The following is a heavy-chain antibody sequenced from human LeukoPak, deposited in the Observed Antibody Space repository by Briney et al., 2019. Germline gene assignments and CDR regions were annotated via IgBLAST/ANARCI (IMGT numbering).Heavy chain of an antibody. CDR2: ISGSGGST. CDR3: AREYRVQGAFDI. D-gene: IGHD2-2*01. J-gene: IGHJ3*02. V-gene: IGHV3-23*01. Sequence: GGSLRLSCAASGFTFSSYGMSWVRQAPGKGLEWVSAISGSGGSTYYADSVKGRFTISRDNSKNTLYLQMNSLRAEDTAVYYCAREYRVQGAFDIWGQGTMVTVSS. CDR1: GFTFSSYG.